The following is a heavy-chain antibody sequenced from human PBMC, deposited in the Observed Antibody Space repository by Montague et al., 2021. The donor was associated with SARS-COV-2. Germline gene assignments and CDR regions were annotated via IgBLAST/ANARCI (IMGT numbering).Heavy chain of an antibody. Sequence: SETQSLTCSVSGGSISSYYWSWIRRSPGKGLEWIGYIFHSGITDYNPSLKSRVTISVDMSKNQFSLQLNSVTAADSAVYYCARTEYNWNDWFDPWGQGTLVTVSS. V-gene: IGHV4-59*13. J-gene: IGHJ5*02. CDR1: GGSISSYY. CDR2: IFHSGIT. CDR3: ARTEYNWNDWFDP. D-gene: IGHD1-20*01.